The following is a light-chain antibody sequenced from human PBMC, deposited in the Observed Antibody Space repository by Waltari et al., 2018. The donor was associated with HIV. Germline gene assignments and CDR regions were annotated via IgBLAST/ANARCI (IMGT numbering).Light chain of an antibody. CDR2: EDT. Sequence: FVLTQPHSVSQSPGKTVTISCHSSGAIDSTYIHLWQARPGSVPRTVIHEDTRRPSDVPERFSGSIDRSSNSASLTISGLEPEDDADYYCHSYDATFQVFGGGTRLTVL. CDR1: SGAIDSTY. V-gene: IGLV6-57*03. J-gene: IGLJ3*02. CDR3: HSYDATFQV.